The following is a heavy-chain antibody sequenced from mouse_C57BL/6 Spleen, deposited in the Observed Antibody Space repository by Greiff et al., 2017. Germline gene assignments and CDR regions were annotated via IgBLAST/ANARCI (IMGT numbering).Heavy chain of an antibody. V-gene: IGHV1-78*01. Sequence: QVQLQQSDAELVKPGASVKISCKVSGYTFTDHTIHWMKQRPVQGLEWIGKIYPRNGSTKYNEKFKGKATLTADKSSSTAYMQLNSLTSEDSAVYFCARGWELRRRNGYFDVWCTGTTVTVSS. CDR1: GYTFTDHT. D-gene: IGHD2-4*01. CDR3: ARGWELRRRNGYFDV. J-gene: IGHJ1*03. CDR2: IYPRNGST.